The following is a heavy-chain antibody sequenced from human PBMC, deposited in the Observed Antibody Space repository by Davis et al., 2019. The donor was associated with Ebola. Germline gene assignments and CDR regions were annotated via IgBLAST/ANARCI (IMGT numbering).Heavy chain of an antibody. CDR1: GFIVSSNY. D-gene: IGHD1-26*01. CDR2: IYSGGNT. Sequence: GESLKISCAASGFIVSSNYMHWVRQAPGKGPEWVSVIYSGGNTHYADSVKGRFTISRDNSKNTLYLQMNSLSAEDTAVYYCAREKKTVSGTYRTFDYWGQGTLVTVSS. CDR3: AREKKTVSGTYRTFDY. J-gene: IGHJ4*02. V-gene: IGHV3-53*01.